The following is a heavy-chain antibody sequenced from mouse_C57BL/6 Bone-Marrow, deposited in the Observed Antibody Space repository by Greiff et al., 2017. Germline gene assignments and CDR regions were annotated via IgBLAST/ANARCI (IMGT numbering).Heavy chain of an antibody. V-gene: IGHV1-7*01. CDR3: SRRDYDCAMDY. D-gene: IGHD2-4*01. CDR2: INPSSGYT. CDR1: GYTFTSYW. Sequence: VQLQQSGAELAKPGASVKLSCKASGYTFTSYWMHWVKQRPGQGLEWIGYINPSSGYTKYNQKFKDKATLTADKSSSTAYMQLRSLTYEDSAVYYCSRRDYDCAMDYWGQGTSVTVSS. J-gene: IGHJ4*01.